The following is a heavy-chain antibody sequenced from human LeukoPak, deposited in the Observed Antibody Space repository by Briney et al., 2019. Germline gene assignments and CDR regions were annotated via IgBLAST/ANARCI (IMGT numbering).Heavy chain of an antibody. CDR3: ARDRVVVPAASDYYYYYGMDV. D-gene: IGHD2-2*01. CDR2: INHSGST. Sequence: PSETLSLTCAVCGGSFSGYYWSWIRQPPGKGLEWIGEINHSGSTNYNPSLKSRVTISVDTSKNQFSLKLSSVTAADTAVYYCARDRVVVPAASDYYYYYGMDVWGQGTTVTVSS. J-gene: IGHJ6*02. V-gene: IGHV4-34*01. CDR1: GGSFSGYY.